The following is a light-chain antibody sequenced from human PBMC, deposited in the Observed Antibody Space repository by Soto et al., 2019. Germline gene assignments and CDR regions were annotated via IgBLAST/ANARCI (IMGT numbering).Light chain of an antibody. CDR1: QSISSY. CDR3: QQSYSTLFT. J-gene: IGKJ3*01. Sequence: DIQMTQSPSSLSASVGDRVTITCRASQSISSYLNWYQQKPGKAPKLLIYAASSLQSGVPSRFSGSVSATDFTLTISSLQPEDFATYYCQQSYSTLFTFGPGTKVDIK. V-gene: IGKV1-39*01. CDR2: AAS.